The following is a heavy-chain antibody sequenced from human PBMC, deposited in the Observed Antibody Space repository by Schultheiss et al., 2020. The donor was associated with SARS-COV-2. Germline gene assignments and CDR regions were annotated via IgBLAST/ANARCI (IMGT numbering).Heavy chain of an antibody. Sequence: VKVSCKASGDTFSSYAISWVRQAPGQGLEWMGWISAYNGNTNYAQKLQGRVTMTTDTSTSTAYMELRSLRSDDTAVYYCAADMVRGVISYYYYYGMDVWGQGTTVTVSS. CDR1: GDTFSSYA. CDR3: AADMVRGVISYYYYYGMDV. CDR2: ISAYNGNT. D-gene: IGHD3-10*01. J-gene: IGHJ6*02. V-gene: IGHV1-18*01.